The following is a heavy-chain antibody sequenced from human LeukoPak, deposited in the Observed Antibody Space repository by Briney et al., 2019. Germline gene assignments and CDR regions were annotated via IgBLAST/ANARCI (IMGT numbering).Heavy chain of an antibody. CDR2: INWNGGST. CDR3: ARAYGYCSSTSCYNAFDI. CDR1: GFTFDDYG. J-gene: IGHJ3*02. V-gene: IGHV3-20*04. D-gene: IGHD2-2*02. Sequence: RSGGSLRLSCAASGFTFDDYGMSWVRQAPGKGLEWVSGINWNGGSTGYTDSVKGRFTISRDNAKNSLYLQMNSLRAEDTALYYCARAYGYCSSTSCYNAFDIWGQGTVVTASS.